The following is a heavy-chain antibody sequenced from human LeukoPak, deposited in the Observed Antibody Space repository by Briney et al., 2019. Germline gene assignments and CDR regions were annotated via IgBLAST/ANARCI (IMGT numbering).Heavy chain of an antibody. D-gene: IGHD5/OR15-5a*01. J-gene: IGHJ3*02. CDR2: IYHSGST. Sequence: SETLSLTCAVYGGSFSGYYWSWIRQPPGKGLEWIGSIYHSGSTYYNPSLKSRVTISVDTSKNQFSLKLSSVTAADTAVYYCARGPSTDAFDIWGQGTMVTVSS. CDR1: GGSFSGYY. CDR3: ARGPSTDAFDI. V-gene: IGHV4-34*01.